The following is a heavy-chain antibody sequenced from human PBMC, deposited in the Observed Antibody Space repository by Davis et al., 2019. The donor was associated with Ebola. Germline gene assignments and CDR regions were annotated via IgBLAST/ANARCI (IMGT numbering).Heavy chain of an antibody. CDR1: GFTFSSYA. D-gene: IGHD3-22*01. Sequence: GGSLRLSCAASGFTFSSYAMNWVRQAPGKGLEWVSAISGSGGSTYYADSVKGRFTISRDNSKNTLYLQMNSLRAEDTAVYYCAKPQTSMIVVWDYWGQGTLVTVSS. V-gene: IGHV3-23*01. CDR3: AKPQTSMIVVWDY. J-gene: IGHJ4*02. CDR2: ISGSGGST.